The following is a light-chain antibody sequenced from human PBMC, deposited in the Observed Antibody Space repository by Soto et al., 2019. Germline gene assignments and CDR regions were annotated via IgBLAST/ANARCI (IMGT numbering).Light chain of an antibody. CDR1: KSDIGVYDF. V-gene: IGLV2-8*01. J-gene: IGLJ1*01. CDR3: KSYAGSNTYV. Sequence: QSARTQPPSASGSPGQSVTISCTGTKSDIGVYDFVSWYQHHPGKAPRLIIYEVVQRSSGVPDRFSGSKSGNTASLTVSGLQAADETDYFCKSYAGSNTYVFGSGTKVTVL. CDR2: EVV.